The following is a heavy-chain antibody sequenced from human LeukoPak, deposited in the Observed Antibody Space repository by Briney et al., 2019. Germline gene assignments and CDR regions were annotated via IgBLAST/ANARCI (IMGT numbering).Heavy chain of an antibody. CDR2: IYYSGST. D-gene: IGHD6-19*01. Sequence: SETLPLTCTVSGGSISSSSYYWGWIRQPPGKGLEWIGSIYYSGSTYYNPSLKSRVTISVDTSKNQFSLKLSSVTAADTAVYYCARVVRIAVAGTRDYWGQGTLVTVSS. J-gene: IGHJ4*02. CDR3: ARVVRIAVAGTRDY. CDR1: GGSISSSSYY. V-gene: IGHV4-39*07.